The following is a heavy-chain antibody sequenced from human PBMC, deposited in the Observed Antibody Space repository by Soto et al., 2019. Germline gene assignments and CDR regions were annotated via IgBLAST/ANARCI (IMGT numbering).Heavy chain of an antibody. J-gene: IGHJ6*02. Sequence: ASVKVSCKASGYTFTGYYMRWVRQAPGRGLEWMGWINPNSGGTNYAQKFQGRVTMTRDTSISTAYMELSRLRSDDTAVYYCARDLGSGWGYYYYYGMDVWGQGTTVTVSS. CDR3: ARDLGSGWGYYYYYGMDV. CDR2: INPNSGGT. D-gene: IGHD6-19*01. CDR1: GYTFTGYY. V-gene: IGHV1-2*02.